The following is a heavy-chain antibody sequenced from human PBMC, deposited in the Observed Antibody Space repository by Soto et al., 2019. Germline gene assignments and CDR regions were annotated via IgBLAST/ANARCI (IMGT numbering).Heavy chain of an antibody. CDR1: GYIFSNYY. V-gene: IGHV1-46*01. Sequence: QVQLVQSGAEVKKPGTSVKVSCKASGYIFSNYYMHWVRQAPGQGLEWMGVFNPSGDATHYAQSFQGRVSVTRATSTSTVYMELSTLKSEATAVYYCARRGMSKIGFDTWGQGTMVTVSS. D-gene: IGHD3-10*01. J-gene: IGHJ3*02. CDR3: ARRGMSKIGFDT. CDR2: FNPSGDAT.